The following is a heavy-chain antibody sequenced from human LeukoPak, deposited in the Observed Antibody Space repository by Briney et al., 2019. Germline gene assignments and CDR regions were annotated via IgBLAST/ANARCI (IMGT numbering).Heavy chain of an antibody. Sequence: SETLSLTCSVSGASSSSYYWSWIRQPPGKGLEWIGYVSYSGTTIYNPSLKSRVTISADTSKNHFPLKLSSVTAADTAMYFCARAGGGNLPFDYWGQGTLVTVSS. CDR2: VSYSGTT. D-gene: IGHD4-23*01. V-gene: IGHV4-59*01. CDR1: GASSSSYY. J-gene: IGHJ4*02. CDR3: ARAGGGNLPFDY.